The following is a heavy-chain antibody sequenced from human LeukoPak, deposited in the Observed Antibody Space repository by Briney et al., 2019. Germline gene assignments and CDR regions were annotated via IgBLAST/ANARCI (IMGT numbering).Heavy chain of an antibody. V-gene: IGHV4-61*05. J-gene: IGHJ3*02. CDR2: IYYSGLT. Sequence: SETLSLTCTVSGGSISSSRYHWGWIRQPPGKGREWIGYIYYSGLTNYNPSLQSRVSISVDTSKNQFSLQLSSVTAADTAVYYCARSPIAARPSDAFDIWGQGTMVTVSS. D-gene: IGHD6-6*01. CDR3: ARSPIAARPSDAFDI. CDR1: GGSISSSRYH.